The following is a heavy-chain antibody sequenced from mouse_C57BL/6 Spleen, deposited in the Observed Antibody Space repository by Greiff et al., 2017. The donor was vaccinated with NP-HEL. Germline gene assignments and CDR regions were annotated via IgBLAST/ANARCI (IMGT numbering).Heavy chain of an antibody. CDR1: GYTFTDYN. Sequence: EVKLMESGPELVKPGASVKIPCKASGYTFTDYNMDWVKQSHGKSLEWIGDINPNNGGTIYNQKFKGKATLTVDKSSSTAYMELRSLTSEDTAVYYCANIYYGNYDWYFDVWGTGTTVTVSS. CDR2: INPNNGGT. D-gene: IGHD2-1*01. V-gene: IGHV1-18*01. J-gene: IGHJ1*03. CDR3: ANIYYGNYDWYFDV.